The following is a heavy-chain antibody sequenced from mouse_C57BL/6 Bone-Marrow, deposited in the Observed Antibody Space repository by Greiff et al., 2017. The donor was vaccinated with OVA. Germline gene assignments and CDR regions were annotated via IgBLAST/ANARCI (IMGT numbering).Heavy chain of an antibody. CDR3: ARGGLRGYYFDY. J-gene: IGHJ2*01. Sequence: VQLQQSGAELARPGASVKLSCKASGYTFTSYGISWVKQRTGQGLEWIGEIYPRSGNTYYNEKFKGKATLTADQSSSTAYMELRSLTSEDSAVYFCARGGLRGYYFDYWGQGTTLTVSS. CDR1: GYTFTSYG. V-gene: IGHV1-81*01. CDR2: IYPRSGNT. D-gene: IGHD3-1*01.